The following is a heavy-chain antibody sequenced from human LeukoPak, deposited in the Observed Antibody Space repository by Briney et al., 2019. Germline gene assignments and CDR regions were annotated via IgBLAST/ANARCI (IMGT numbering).Heavy chain of an antibody. J-gene: IGHJ4*02. V-gene: IGHV3-38*03. CDR2: ISGGST. Sequence: GGSLRLSCAASGFTVSSNEMSWVRQAPGKGLEWVSSISGGSTYYADSRKGRFTISRDNSKNTLYLQMNSLRAEDTAVYYCARSPYDSSGYSEYYFDYWGQGTLVTVSS. CDR1: GFTVSSNE. D-gene: IGHD3-22*01. CDR3: ARSPYDSSGYSEYYFDY.